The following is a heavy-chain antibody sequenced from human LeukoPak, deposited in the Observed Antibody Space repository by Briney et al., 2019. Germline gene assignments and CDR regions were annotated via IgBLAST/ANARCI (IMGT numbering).Heavy chain of an antibody. CDR1: GFTFSSYG. V-gene: IGHV3-30*18. Sequence: PGGSLRLSCAASGFTFSSYGMHWVRQAPGKGLEWVAVISYDGSNKYYADSVKGRFTISRDNSKNTLYLQMNSLRAEGTAVYYCAKGGGSGSNYYYYYYMDVWGKGTTVTISS. J-gene: IGHJ6*03. CDR2: ISYDGSNK. CDR3: AKGGGSGSNYYYYYYMDV. D-gene: IGHD3-10*01.